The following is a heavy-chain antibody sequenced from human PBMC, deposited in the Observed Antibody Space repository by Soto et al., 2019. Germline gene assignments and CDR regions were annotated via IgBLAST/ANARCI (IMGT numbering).Heavy chain of an antibody. J-gene: IGHJ4*01. Sequence: EWVSLISWDGGSTYYADSVKGRFTISRDNSKNALYLQMNSLRTEDTALYYCSKRLDNSGWYEQFSYCGQRTQVTVS. V-gene: IGHV3-43*01. CDR3: SKRLDNSGWYEQFSY. D-gene: IGHD6-19*01. CDR2: ISWDGGST.